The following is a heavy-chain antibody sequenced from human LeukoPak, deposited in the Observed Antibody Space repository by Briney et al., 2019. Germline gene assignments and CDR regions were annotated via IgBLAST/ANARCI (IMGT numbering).Heavy chain of an antibody. J-gene: IGHJ4*02. CDR3: ARLYLPATRFDY. CDR2: IYTSGST. CDR1: GGSISSYY. D-gene: IGHD5-24*01. Sequence: PSETLSLTCTVSGGSISSYYWSWIRQPAGKGLEWIGHIYTSGSTNYNPSLKSRVTMSVDTSKNQFSLKLTSVTAADTAVYYCARLYLPATRFDYWGQGTLVTVSS. V-gene: IGHV4-4*07.